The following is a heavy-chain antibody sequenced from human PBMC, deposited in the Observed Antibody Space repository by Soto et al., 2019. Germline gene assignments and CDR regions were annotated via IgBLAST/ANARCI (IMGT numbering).Heavy chain of an antibody. CDR1: GFTFSSYG. Sequence: QVQLVESGGGVVQPGRSLRLSCAASGFTFSSYGMHWVRQAPGKGLEWVAVIWYDGSNKYYADSVKGRFTISRDNSKNTLYLQMNSLRAEDTAVYYCARERGRYCGGDCPMHYWGQGTLVTVSS. CDR3: ARERGRYCGGDCPMHY. V-gene: IGHV3-33*01. D-gene: IGHD2-21*01. J-gene: IGHJ4*02. CDR2: IWYDGSNK.